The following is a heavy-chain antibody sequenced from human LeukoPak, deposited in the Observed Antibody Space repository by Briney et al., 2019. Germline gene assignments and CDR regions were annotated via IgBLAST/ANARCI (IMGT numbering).Heavy chain of an antibody. CDR3: AITRNIAMPISYYYYGVDV. V-gene: IGHV4-31*03. Sequence: SETLSLTCTVSGGSISSGGYYWSRIRQHPGKGLEWIGYIYYSGSTYYNPSLKSRVTISVDTSENQFSLKLSSVTAADTAVYYCAITRNIAMPISYYYYGVDVWGQGTTVIVSS. J-gene: IGHJ6*02. CDR1: GGSISSGGYY. CDR2: IYYSGST. D-gene: IGHD5-18*01.